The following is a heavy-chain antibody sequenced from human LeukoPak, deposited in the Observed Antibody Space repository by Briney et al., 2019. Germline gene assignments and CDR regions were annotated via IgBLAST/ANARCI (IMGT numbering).Heavy chain of an antibody. Sequence: ASVKVSCKASGYTFTSYGISWVRQAPGQGLEWMGWISAYNGNTNYAQELQGRVTMTTDTSTSTAYMELRSLRSDDTAVYYCARVGYNWNDGIYYYYGMDVWGQGTTVTVSS. V-gene: IGHV1-18*01. CDR1: GYTFTSYG. J-gene: IGHJ6*02. D-gene: IGHD1-1*01. CDR3: ARVGYNWNDGIYYYYGMDV. CDR2: ISAYNGNT.